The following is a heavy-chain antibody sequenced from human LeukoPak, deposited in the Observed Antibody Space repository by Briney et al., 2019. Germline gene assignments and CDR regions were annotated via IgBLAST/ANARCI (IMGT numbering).Heavy chain of an antibody. J-gene: IGHJ4*02. D-gene: IGHD2-8*01. V-gene: IGHV3-53*01. CDR2: IYSAGST. CDR1: GFTVSSTY. CDR3: AKGHCTNGICWLD. Sequence: PEGSLRLSCAACGFTVSSTYMSWVRQAPGKGLEWGSLIYSAGSTYYATSVKGRFTISRDNSKNALYLQMNSLRADDTAVYYCAKGHCTNGICWLDWGQGTLVTVSS.